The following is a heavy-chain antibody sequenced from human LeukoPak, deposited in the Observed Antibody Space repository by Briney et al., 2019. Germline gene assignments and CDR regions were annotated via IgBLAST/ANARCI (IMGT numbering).Heavy chain of an antibody. J-gene: IGHJ3*02. CDR3: ARGPLSPRGRYCSSTSCQTDAFDI. D-gene: IGHD2-2*01. V-gene: IGHV1-46*01. CDR1: GYTFTSYY. CDR2: INPSGGST. Sequence: GASVKVSCKASGYTFTSYYMHWVRQAPGQGLEWMGIINPSGGSTSYAQKFQGRVTMTRDTSTSTVYMELSSLRSEDTAVYYCARGPLSPRGRYCSSTSCQTDAFDIWGQGTMVTVSS.